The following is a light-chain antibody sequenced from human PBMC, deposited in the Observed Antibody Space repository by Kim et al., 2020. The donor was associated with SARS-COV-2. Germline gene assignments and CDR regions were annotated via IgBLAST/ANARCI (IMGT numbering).Light chain of an antibody. CDR1: QSISSY. Sequence: EIVLTQSPATLSLSPGERATLSCRASQSISSYLAWYQQKPGQAPRLLIYDASNRATGIPARFSGSGSGTDFTLTISSLEPEDLAVYYCQQRSNWPLTLGGGTKVDIK. CDR2: DAS. CDR3: QQRSNWPLT. V-gene: IGKV3-11*01. J-gene: IGKJ4*01.